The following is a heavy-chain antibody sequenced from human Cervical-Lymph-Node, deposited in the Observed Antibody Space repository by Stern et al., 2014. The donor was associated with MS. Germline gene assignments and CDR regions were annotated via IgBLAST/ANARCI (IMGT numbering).Heavy chain of an antibody. J-gene: IGHJ4*02. CDR2: ITPLLGTT. D-gene: IGHD6-13*01. CDR1: GGTFNTFD. V-gene: IGHV1-69*01. Sequence: QMQLVQSGAEVRQPGSSMNVSCKASGGTFNTFDISWVRQTPGQGLEWLGGITPLLGTTNYARTFQGRVAISADESATTAYMEMSNLTSEDTALYYCTRHQGGIAAFWGQGTLVTVSS. CDR3: TRHQGGIAAF.